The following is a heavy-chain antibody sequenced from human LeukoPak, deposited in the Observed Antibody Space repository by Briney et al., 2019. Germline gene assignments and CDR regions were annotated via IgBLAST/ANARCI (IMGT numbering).Heavy chain of an antibody. Sequence: GGSLRLSCAASGFTFSSYWMSWVRQAPGKGLEWVANIKQDGSEKYYVDSVKGRFTISRDNAKNSLYLQMNSLRAEDTAVYYCARVRRYGYSYGYGFDYWGQGTLVTVSS. J-gene: IGHJ4*02. D-gene: IGHD5-18*01. V-gene: IGHV3-7*01. CDR3: ARVRRYGYSYGYGFDY. CDR2: IKQDGSEK. CDR1: GFTFSSYW.